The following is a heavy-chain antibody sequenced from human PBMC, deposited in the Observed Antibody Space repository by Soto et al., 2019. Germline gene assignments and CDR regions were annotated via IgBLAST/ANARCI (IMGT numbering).Heavy chain of an antibody. J-gene: IGHJ6*02. CDR3: ARRWSSFYGMDV. V-gene: IGHV4-34*01. Sequence: SETLSLTCAVYGGSFSGYYWSWLRQPPGKGLEWIGEINHSGSTNYNPSLMSRVTISVDTSKNQFSLKMSSVAAADTAVYYCARRWSSFYGMDVWGQGTTVTVSS. D-gene: IGHD3-3*01. CDR2: INHSGST. CDR1: GGSFSGYY.